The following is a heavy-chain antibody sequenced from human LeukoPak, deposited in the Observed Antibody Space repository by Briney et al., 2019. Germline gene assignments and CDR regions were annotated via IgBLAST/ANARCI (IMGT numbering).Heavy chain of an antibody. CDR2: IYPRDGST. CDR1: GYTFTGNY. Sequence: ASVKVSCKASGYTFTGNYIHWVRQAPGQGLEWMGMIYPRDGSTSYARKFQGRVTVTRDTSTSTVHMELSGLRSEDTAVYYCARDQEGFDYWGQGTLVTVSS. CDR3: ARDQEGFDY. V-gene: IGHV1-46*01. J-gene: IGHJ4*02.